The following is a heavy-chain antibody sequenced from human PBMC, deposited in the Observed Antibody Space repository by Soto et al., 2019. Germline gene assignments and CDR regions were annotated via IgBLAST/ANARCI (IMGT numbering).Heavy chain of an antibody. V-gene: IGHV4-59*08. CDR1: GASISSYY. J-gene: IGHJ4*01. CDR2: IYYSVST. CDR3: ARGPPIDY. Sequence: PSATLPLTCTVSGASISSYYWSWIRQPPGKGLEWIGYIYYSVSTNYNPSLKSRATISVDTSKNQFSLKLSSVTAADTAVYYCARGPPIDYWGHGTLVTVSS.